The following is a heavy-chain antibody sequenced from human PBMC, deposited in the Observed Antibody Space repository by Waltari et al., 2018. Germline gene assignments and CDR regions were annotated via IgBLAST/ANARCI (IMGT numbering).Heavy chain of an antibody. V-gene: IGHV3-21*01. J-gene: IGHJ4*02. CDR2: ISSSSSYI. D-gene: IGHD4-17*01. CDR3: ARGYMTTVTTLGY. CDR1: EFTFSSYS. Sequence: EVQLVESGGGLVKPGGSLRLSCAASEFTFSSYSMNWVRQAPGKGLEWVSSISSSSSYIYYADSVKGRFTISRDNAKNSLYLQMNSLRAEDTAVYYCARGYMTTVTTLGYWGQGTLVTVSS.